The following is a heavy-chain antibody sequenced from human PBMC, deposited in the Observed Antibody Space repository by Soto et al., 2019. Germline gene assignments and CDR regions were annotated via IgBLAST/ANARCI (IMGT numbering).Heavy chain of an antibody. CDR2: ISYDGSNK. V-gene: IGHV3-30*18. CDR3: AKVIAVAGTYSGDPYYHYYGMDV. CDR1: GFTFSSYG. J-gene: IGHJ6*01. D-gene: IGHD6-19*01. Sequence: QVQLVESGGGVVQPGRSLRLSCAASGFTFSSYGMHWVRQAPGKGLEWVAVISYDGSNKYYADSVKGRFTISRDNSKNTLYLQMNGLRAEDTAVYYCAKVIAVAGTYSGDPYYHYYGMDVW.